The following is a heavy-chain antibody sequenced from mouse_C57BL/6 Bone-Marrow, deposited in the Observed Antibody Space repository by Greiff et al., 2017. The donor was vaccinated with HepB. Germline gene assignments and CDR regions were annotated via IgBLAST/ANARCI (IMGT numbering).Heavy chain of an antibody. J-gene: IGHJ2*01. V-gene: IGHV1-81*01. CDR3: ARRGLYDGYLYYFDY. Sequence: QVQLQQSGAELARPGASVKLSCKASGYTFTSYGISWVKQSTGQGLEWIGEIYPRSGNTYYNEKFKGKATLTADKSSSTAYMELRSLTSEDSAVYVCARRGLYDGYLYYFDYWGQGTTLTVSS. D-gene: IGHD2-3*01. CDR1: GYTFTSYG. CDR2: IYPRSGNT.